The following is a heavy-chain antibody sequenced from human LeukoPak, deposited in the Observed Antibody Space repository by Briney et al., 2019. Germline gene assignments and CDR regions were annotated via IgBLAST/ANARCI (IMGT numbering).Heavy chain of an antibody. Sequence: GGSLRLSCAASGFTFSSYSMNWVRQAPGKGLEWVSGISWNSGSIGYADSVKGRFTISRDNAKNSLYLQMNSLRAEDTALYYCAKDIFEAAAGTYFDYWGQGTLVTVSS. CDR2: ISWNSGSI. D-gene: IGHD6-13*01. J-gene: IGHJ4*02. CDR1: GFTFSSYS. V-gene: IGHV3-9*01. CDR3: AKDIFEAAAGTYFDY.